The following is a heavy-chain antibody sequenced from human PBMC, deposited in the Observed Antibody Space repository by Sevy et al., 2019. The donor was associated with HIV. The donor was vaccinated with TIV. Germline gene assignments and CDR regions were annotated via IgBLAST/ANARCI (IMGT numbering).Heavy chain of an antibody. Sequence: SETLSLTCTVSGGSISSYYWSWIRQPAGKGLEWIGRIYTSGSTNYNPSLNSRVTMSVDTSKNQFSLKLSSVTAADTAVYYCARDDFYYYGSGSAFDYWGQGTLVTVSS. CDR1: GGSISSYY. V-gene: IGHV4-4*07. CDR3: ARDDFYYYGSGSAFDY. J-gene: IGHJ4*02. CDR2: IYTSGST. D-gene: IGHD3-10*01.